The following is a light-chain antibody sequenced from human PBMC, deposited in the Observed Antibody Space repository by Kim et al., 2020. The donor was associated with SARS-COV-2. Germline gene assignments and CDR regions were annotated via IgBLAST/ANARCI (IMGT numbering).Light chain of an antibody. J-gene: IGKJ4*01. CDR1: QSITYYY. V-gene: IGKV3-20*01. CDR2: GTS. Sequence: LSPGERATLSCRASQSITYYYLAWYQQKPGQAPRLLIYGTSNRDTGIPDRFSGSGSGTDFTLTISRLEPEDFAVYYCQQYGGSLTFGGGTKVDIK. CDR3: QQYGGSLT.